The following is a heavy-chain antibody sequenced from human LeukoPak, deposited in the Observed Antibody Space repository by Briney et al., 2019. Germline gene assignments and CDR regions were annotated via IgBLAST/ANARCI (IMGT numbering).Heavy chain of an antibody. CDR2: IYTSGST. Sequence: SETLSLTCTVSGGSISSGSYYWSWIRQPAGKGLEWIGRIYTSGSTNYNPSLKSRVTISVDTSKNQFSLKLSSVTAADTAVYYCAKGGGLVTSTVTTGTADYWGQGTLVTVSS. J-gene: IGHJ4*02. D-gene: IGHD4-11*01. CDR1: GGSISSGSYY. CDR3: AKGGGLVTSTVTTGTADY. V-gene: IGHV4-61*02.